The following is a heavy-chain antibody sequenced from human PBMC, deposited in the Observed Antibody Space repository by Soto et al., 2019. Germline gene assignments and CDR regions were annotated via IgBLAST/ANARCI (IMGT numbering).Heavy chain of an antibody. CDR1: GGSISSYY. J-gene: IGHJ4*02. D-gene: IGHD3-3*01. CDR3: ARGTFGVVKD. V-gene: IGHV4-59*01. CDR2: MYYSGST. Sequence: QVQLQESGPGLVKPSETLSLTCTVSGGSISSYYWSWIRQSPGKGLEWIGYMYYSGSTNYNPSLKSRVTLSIDTSRNQFSLKLSSVPAADTAVYYCARGTFGVVKDWGQGTLVTVSS.